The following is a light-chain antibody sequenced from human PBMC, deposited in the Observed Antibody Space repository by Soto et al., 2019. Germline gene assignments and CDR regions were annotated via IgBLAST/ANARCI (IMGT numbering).Light chain of an antibody. CDR3: HQSGSLPF. CDR1: QSVTSSY. Sequence: EVVLTQSPGTLSLSPGERATLSCRASQSVTSSYLAWYQQKPGQAPSLLIYGASSRATGIPDRFSGSGSGTDFTLTISRLEPEDFAVYFCHQSGSLPFFGAGTKVEIK. CDR2: GAS. V-gene: IGKV3-20*01. J-gene: IGKJ4*01.